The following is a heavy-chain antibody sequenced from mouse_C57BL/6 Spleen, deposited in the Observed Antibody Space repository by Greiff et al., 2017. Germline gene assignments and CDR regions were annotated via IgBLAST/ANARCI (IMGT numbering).Heavy chain of an antibody. V-gene: IGHV1-53*01. CDR3: ARWVTTVVASYYAMDY. Sequence: QVQLQQPGTELVKPGASVTLSCKASGYTFTSYWMHWVKQRPGQGLEWLGNINPSNGGTNYNEKFKSKATLTVDKSSSTAYMQLSSLTSEDSAVYYCARWVTTVVASYYAMDYWGQGTSVTVSS. J-gene: IGHJ4*01. D-gene: IGHD1-1*01. CDR2: INPSNGGT. CDR1: GYTFTSYW.